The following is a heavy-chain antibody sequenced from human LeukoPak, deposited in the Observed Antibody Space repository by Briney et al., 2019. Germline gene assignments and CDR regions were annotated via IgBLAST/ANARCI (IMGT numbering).Heavy chain of an antibody. Sequence: ASVKVSRKAFGHTLKDLSIHWVRQAPGKGLEWLGGFDPEDDERMYAPKFQGRVTVTEDNSIDTAYMELTSLSSDDTGVYYCSTETAGNYWGQGTLVTVSS. CDR2: FDPEDDER. CDR1: GHTLKDLS. CDR3: STETAGNY. J-gene: IGHJ4*02. V-gene: IGHV1-24*01.